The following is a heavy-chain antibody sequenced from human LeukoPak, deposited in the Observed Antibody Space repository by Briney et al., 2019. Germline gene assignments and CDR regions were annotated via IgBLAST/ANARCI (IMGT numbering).Heavy chain of an antibody. CDR2: TYSRSKWFN. CDR3: ARETGSLDY. D-gene: IGHD1-26*01. Sequence: SQTLSLTCAISGDSVSSKSASWNWIRQSPSRGLEWLGRTYSRSKWFNDYAIAVKSRITVNPDTSKNQFSLHLTSVTPDDTAIYYCARETGSLDYWGQGTLVAVSS. CDR1: GDSVSSKSAS. V-gene: IGHV6-1*01. J-gene: IGHJ4*02.